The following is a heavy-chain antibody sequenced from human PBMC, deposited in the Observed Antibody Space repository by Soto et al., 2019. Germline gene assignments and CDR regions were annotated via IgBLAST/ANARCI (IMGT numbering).Heavy chain of an antibody. CDR3: AKGHGYGFDY. CDR2: ISGSGGST. J-gene: IGHJ4*02. D-gene: IGHD5-18*01. Sequence: GGSLRLSCAVAGFTFSSYAMNWVRQAPGKGLEWVSGISGSGGSTYHADFVKGRLTISRDNSKNTLYLQMNSLRAEDTAVYYCAKGHGYGFDYWGQGTLVTISS. CDR1: GFTFSSYA. V-gene: IGHV3-23*01.